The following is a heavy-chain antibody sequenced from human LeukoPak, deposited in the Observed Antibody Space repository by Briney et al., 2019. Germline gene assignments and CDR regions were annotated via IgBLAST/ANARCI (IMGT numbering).Heavy chain of an antibody. CDR1: GFTFSTYA. J-gene: IGHJ4*02. D-gene: IGHD1-26*01. Sequence: GGSLRLSCAASGFTFSTYAMHWVRQAPGKWLEWVAVISYDGSSKYYADSVKGRFTISRDNSKNTLYLQMNSLRAEDTAVYYCARDSFRGSYSDYWGQGTLVTVSS. CDR3: ARDSFRGSYSDY. CDR2: ISYDGSSK. V-gene: IGHV3-30*04.